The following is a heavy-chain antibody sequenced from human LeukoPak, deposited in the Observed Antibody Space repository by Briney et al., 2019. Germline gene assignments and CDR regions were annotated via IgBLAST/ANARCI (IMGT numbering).Heavy chain of an antibody. D-gene: IGHD1-1*01. CDR2: IYYSGST. J-gene: IGHJ5*02. CDR1: GGSISSYY. Sequence: SETLSLTCTVSGGSISSYYWSWIRQPPGKGLEWIGYIYYSGSTNYNPSLKSRVTISVDTSKSQSSLKLSSVTAADTAVYYCARTHGKTGIGVDWFDPWGQGTLVTVSS. V-gene: IGHV4-59*01. CDR3: ARTHGKTGIGVDWFDP.